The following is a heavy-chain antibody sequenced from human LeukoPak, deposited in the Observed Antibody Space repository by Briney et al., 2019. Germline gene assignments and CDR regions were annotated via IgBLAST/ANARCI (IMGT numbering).Heavy chain of an antibody. Sequence: GGSLRLSRAASGFTFSSYGMHWVRQAPGKGLEWVAVISYDGSNKYYADSVKGRFTISRDNSKNTLYLQMNSLRAEDTAVYYCAKTPLKFSPLGYFDYWGQGTLVTVSS. J-gene: IGHJ4*02. V-gene: IGHV3-30*18. D-gene: IGHD3-16*01. CDR1: GFTFSSYG. CDR3: AKTPLKFSPLGYFDY. CDR2: ISYDGSNK.